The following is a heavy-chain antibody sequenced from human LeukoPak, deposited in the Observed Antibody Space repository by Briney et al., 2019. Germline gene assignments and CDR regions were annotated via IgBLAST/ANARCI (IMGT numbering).Heavy chain of an antibody. CDR2: ISSSGTI. CDR1: GFTFSNYE. V-gene: IGHV3-48*03. CDR3: VGGGRGGY. J-gene: IGHJ4*02. D-gene: IGHD3-10*01. Sequence: GGSLRPSCAASGFTFSNYEMNWVRRAPGKGLEWLSYISSSGTIYYADSVKGRFTISRDNAKNSLYLQVNSLRAEDTAVYYCVGGGRGGYWGQGTLVTVSS.